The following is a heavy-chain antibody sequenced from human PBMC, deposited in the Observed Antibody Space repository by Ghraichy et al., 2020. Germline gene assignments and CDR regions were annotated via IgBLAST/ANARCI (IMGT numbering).Heavy chain of an antibody. Sequence: SETLSLTCAVYGGSFRGYYWSWIRQSLGKGRHWIGEINHSGSTNYNPSLKSRVTISIDTSKNQLSLRLSSVTAADTAVYYCATSHPTTTSAFDIWGQGTRVTVSS. CDR3: ATSHPTTTSAFDI. D-gene: IGHD4-17*01. J-gene: IGHJ3*02. CDR2: INHSGST. V-gene: IGHV4-34*01. CDR1: GGSFRGYY.